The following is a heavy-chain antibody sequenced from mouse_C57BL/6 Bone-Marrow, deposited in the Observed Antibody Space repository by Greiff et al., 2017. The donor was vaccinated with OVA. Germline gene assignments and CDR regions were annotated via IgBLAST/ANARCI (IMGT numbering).Heavy chain of an antibody. CDR3: ARRGGWLLRYFDY. J-gene: IGHJ2*01. CDR1: GYTFTSYW. CDR2: IDPSDSYT. D-gene: IGHD2-3*01. V-gene: IGHV1-69*01. Sequence: QVQLQQSGAELVMPGASVKLSCKASGYTFTSYWMHWVKQRPGQGLEWIGEIDPSDSYTNYNQKFKGKSTLTVDKSSSTAYVQLSSLTSEDSAVYYCARRGGWLLRYFDYWGQGTTLTVSS.